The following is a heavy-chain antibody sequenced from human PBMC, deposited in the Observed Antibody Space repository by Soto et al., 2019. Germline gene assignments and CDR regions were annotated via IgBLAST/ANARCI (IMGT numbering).Heavy chain of an antibody. J-gene: IGHJ6*03. V-gene: IGHV1-2*02. CDR2: INPNGGAT. D-gene: IGHD5-12*01. Sequence: GASVKVSCKTSGDSFNDYYIHWVRQAPGQGLEWMGWINPNGGATKYAQKFQGRVTVTRDTSIRTVYMELSSLRSDDTAVYYCARESGGATATLDYYYFYMDVWGKGTRSPSP. CDR1: GDSFNDYY. CDR3: ARESGGATATLDYYYFYMDV.